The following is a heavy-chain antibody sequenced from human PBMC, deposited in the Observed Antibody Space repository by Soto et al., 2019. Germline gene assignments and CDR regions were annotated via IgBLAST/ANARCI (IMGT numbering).Heavy chain of an antibody. CDR1: GYSFTSYW. CDR2: IDPSDSYT. V-gene: IGHV5-10-1*01. J-gene: IGHJ6*02. CDR3: ARREYCSSTSCYYYYYYGMDV. D-gene: IGHD2-2*01. Sequence: GESLKISCKGSGYSFTSYWISWVRQMPGKGLEWMGRIDPSDSYTNYSPSFQGHVTISADKSISTAYLQWSSLKAPDTAMYYCARREYCSSTSCYYYYYYGMDVWGQGTTVTVSS.